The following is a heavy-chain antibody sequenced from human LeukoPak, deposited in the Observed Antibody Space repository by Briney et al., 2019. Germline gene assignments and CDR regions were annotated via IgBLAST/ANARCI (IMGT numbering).Heavy chain of an antibody. J-gene: IGHJ6*03. CDR3: ASQMAGFWSGYAYYYYYMDV. V-gene: IGHV4-39*01. D-gene: IGHD3-3*01. CDR1: GGSISSSSYY. Sequence: PSETLSLTCTVSGGSISSSSYYWGWVRQPRGTGLEWIGSIYYSGSTYYNPSLKSRVTISVDTSKNQFSLKLSSVTAADTAVYYCASQMAGFWSGYAYYYYYMDVWGKGTTVTVSS. CDR2: IYYSGST.